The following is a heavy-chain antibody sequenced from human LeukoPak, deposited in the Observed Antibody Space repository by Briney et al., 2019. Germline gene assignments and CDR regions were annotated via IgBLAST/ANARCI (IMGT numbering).Heavy chain of an antibody. CDR1: GYTFTGYY. CDR3: ARDNPHYCGGDCYSFDY. V-gene: IGHV1-2*02. CDR2: INPNSGGT. J-gene: IGHJ4*02. D-gene: IGHD2-21*01. Sequence: ASVKVSCKASGYTFTGYYMHWVRQAPGQGLEWMGWINPNSGGTNYAQKFQGRVTMTRDTSISTAYMELSRLRSDDTAVYYCARDNPHYCGGDCYSFDYWGQGTLVTVSS.